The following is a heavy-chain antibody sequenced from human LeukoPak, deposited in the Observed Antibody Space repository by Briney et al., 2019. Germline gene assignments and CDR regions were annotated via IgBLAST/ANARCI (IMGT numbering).Heavy chain of an antibody. V-gene: IGHV4-4*07. Sequence: KPSETLSLTCTVSGGSINSYYWSWIRQPAGKGLEWIGRIYSSGSTNYNPSLKSRVSMSVDTSKNQFSLNLTSVTAADTAVYYCARLKCISTTCPSRYVMDVWGQGTTVTVSS. J-gene: IGHJ6*02. CDR1: GGSINSYY. D-gene: IGHD2-2*01. CDR2: IYSSGST. CDR3: ARLKCISTTCPSRYVMDV.